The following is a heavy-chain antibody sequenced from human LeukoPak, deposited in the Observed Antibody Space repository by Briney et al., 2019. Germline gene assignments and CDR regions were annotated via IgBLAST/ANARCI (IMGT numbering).Heavy chain of an antibody. CDR2: IRYDGSNK. J-gene: IGHJ4*02. CDR3: TYDRGYYDFWSGQRSFDY. Sequence: GGSLRLSCAASGFTFSSYGMHWVRQAPGKGLEWVAFIRYDGSNKYYADSVKGRFTISRDNSKNTLYLQMNSLKTEDTAVYYCTYDRGYYDFWSGQRSFDYWGQGTLVTVSS. CDR1: GFTFSSYG. D-gene: IGHD3-3*01. V-gene: IGHV3-30*02.